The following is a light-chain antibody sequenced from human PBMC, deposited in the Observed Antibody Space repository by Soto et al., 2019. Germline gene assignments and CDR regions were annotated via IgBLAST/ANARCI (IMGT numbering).Light chain of an antibody. Sequence: QSALTQPASVAGSPGQSITISCTGTSSDVGTYNLVSWYQQHPGKAPKLVIYEVSERPSGVSNRFSGSKSGNTASLTISGLQAEDEADYYCCSYAGSSTYYVFGIGTKVTVL. CDR3: CSYAGSSTYYV. V-gene: IGLV2-23*02. CDR2: EVS. J-gene: IGLJ1*01. CDR1: SSDVGTYNL.